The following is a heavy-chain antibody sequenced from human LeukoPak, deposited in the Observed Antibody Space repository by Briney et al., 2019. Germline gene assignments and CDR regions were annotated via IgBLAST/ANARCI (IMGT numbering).Heavy chain of an antibody. D-gene: IGHD1-26*01. J-gene: IGHJ6*03. V-gene: IGHV4-34*01. CDR3: ARHSPSEWSSGSSRGYFSYYFMDV. Sequence: PGGSLRLSCAASGFTFNRYGMSWVRQTPGRGLEWIGEINHGGSTNYNPSLKSRVTISVDTSKNQFSLRLTSVTAADTAVYYCARHSPSEWSSGSSRGYFSYYFMDVWGKGTTVTVSS. CDR2: INHGGST. CDR1: GFTFNRYG.